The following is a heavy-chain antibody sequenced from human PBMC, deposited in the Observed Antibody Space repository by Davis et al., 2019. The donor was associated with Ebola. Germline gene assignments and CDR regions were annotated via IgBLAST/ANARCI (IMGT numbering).Heavy chain of an antibody. Sequence: SETLSLTCAVYGGSFSDYYWTWIRQPPGKGLEWIGEINHSGRTKYSPSLNSRVTISVDTSKNQFSLKLTSVTAADTAIYYCARRYSGRYSYHYGMDVWGKGTTVTVSS. J-gene: IGHJ6*04. CDR3: ARRYSGRYSYHYGMDV. D-gene: IGHD1-26*01. V-gene: IGHV4-34*01. CDR1: GGSFSDYY. CDR2: INHSGRT.